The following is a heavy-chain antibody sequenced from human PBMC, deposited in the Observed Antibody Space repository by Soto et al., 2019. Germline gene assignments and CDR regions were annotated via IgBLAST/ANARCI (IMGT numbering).Heavy chain of an antibody. CDR3: ARGGYYGSGPMDV. CDR1: GFTFSSYD. D-gene: IGHD3-10*01. Sequence: PGGSLRLSCAASGFTFSSYDMHWVRQATGKGLEWVSAIDTAGATYYPGSVKGRFTISRENAKNSFNLQMNSLRVGDTAVYYCARGGYYGSGPMDVWGQGTTVTVSS. V-gene: IGHV3-13*04. CDR2: IDTAGAT. J-gene: IGHJ6*02.